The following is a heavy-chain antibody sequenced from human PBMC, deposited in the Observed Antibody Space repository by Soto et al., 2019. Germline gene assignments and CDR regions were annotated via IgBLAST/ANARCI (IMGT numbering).Heavy chain of an antibody. J-gene: IGHJ6*02. D-gene: IGHD3-3*01. CDR1: GFTFSSYG. Sequence: QVQLVESGGGVVQPGRSLRLSCAASGFTFSSYGMHWVRQAPGKGLEWVAVISYDGSNKYYADSVKGRFTISRDNSKNTLYLKMKSLRTEETAVYYWAKEVLRFLEWFAFYGMDVWGQGTTVTVSS. CDR3: AKEVLRFLEWFAFYGMDV. CDR2: ISYDGSNK. V-gene: IGHV3-30*18.